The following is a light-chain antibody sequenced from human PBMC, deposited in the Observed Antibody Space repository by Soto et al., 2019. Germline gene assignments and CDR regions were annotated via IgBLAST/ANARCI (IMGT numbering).Light chain of an antibody. V-gene: IGLV2-14*03. CDR1: SSDVGAYDY. CDR2: DVS. CDR3: TSYTSSSTPYV. Sequence: QSVLTRPASVSGSPGQSITISCTGTSSDVGAYDYVSWYQHHPGKAPKLMIYDVSNRPSGVSYRFSGSKSGDTASLTISGLQAEDEADYYCTSYTSSSTPYVFGTGTTVTVL. J-gene: IGLJ1*01.